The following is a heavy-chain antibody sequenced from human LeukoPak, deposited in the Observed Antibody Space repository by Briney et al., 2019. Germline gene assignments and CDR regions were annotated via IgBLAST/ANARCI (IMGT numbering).Heavy chain of an antibody. V-gene: IGHV3-30-3*01. J-gene: IGHJ4*02. CDR3: AREKVPAASKSGLRGYSYGYLDY. CDR2: ISYDGSNK. D-gene: IGHD5-18*01. CDR1: GFTFSSYA. Sequence: GGSLRLSCAASGFTFSSYAMHWVRQAPGKGLEWVAVISYDGSNKYYADSVKGRFTISRDNSKNTLYLQMNSLRAEDTAVYYCAREKVPAASKSGLRGYSYGYLDYWGQGTLVTVSS.